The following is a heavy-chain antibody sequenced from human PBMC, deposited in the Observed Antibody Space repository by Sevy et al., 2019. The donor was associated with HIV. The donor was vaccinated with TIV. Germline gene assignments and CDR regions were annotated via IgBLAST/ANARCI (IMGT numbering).Heavy chain of an antibody. CDR3: ARHAHITMIVT. V-gene: IGHV4-39*01. Sequence: SETLSLTCTVSGGSISSSSYYWGWIRQPPGKGLEWIGSIFYSGGTYYNPSLKSRVTISVDTSKNQFSLKLNSVTAADTAVYYCARHAHITMIVTWGQGTLVTVSS. J-gene: IGHJ5*02. CDR1: GGSISSSSYY. CDR2: IFYSGGT. D-gene: IGHD3-22*01.